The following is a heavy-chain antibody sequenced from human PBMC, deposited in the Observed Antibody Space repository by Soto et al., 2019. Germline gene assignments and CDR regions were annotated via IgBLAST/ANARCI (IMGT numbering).Heavy chain of an antibody. V-gene: IGHV6-1*01. CDR2: XXYXSXXXS. D-gene: IGHD5-12*01. CDR3: ARGYSGSMDV. CDR1: GDSVSSISAS. Sequence: SQTLALTCAISGDSVSSISASWNWIRQSQSRGLXWLGXXXYXSXXXSXXXXSVKSRITINPDTSKNQFSLQLNSVTPEDTAVYYCARGYSGSMDVWGQGTTVTVSS. J-gene: IGHJ6*02.